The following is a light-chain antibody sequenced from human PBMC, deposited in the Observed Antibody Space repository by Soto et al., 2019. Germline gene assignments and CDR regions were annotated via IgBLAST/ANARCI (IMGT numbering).Light chain of an antibody. V-gene: IGKV3-20*01. CDR2: GAS. J-gene: IGKJ2*01. CDR3: QQYGSSPYT. Sequence: EIVLTQSPGTLSLSPGERATLSCSASQSVSSSYLAWYQQKPGQAPRLLIYGASSRATGIPDRFSGSGSGTDFTLTIRRLEPEDFAVYYCQQYGSSPYTFGQGAKVDIK. CDR1: QSVSSSY.